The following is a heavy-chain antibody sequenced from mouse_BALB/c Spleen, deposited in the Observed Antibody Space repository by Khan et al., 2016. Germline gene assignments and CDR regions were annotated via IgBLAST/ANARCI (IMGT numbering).Heavy chain of an antibody. J-gene: IGHJ4*01. Sequence: QIQLVQSGPELKKPGETVKISCKASGYNFKNYGMNWVKQAPGKGLKWMSWIKTYTGESTYADDYKGRFAYSLEASASTAYLQINNLKNEDMATYFCARRGLLELYWAMNYWGQGTSISVSS. CDR1: GYNFKNYG. CDR3: ARRGLLELYWAMNY. D-gene: IGHD2-1*01. V-gene: IGHV9-1*02. CDR2: IKTYTGES.